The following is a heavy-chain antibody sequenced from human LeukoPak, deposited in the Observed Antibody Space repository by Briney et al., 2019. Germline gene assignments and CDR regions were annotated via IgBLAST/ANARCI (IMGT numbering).Heavy chain of an antibody. Sequence: ASVKVSCKASGYTFTSYAMRWVRQAPGQRLEWMAWINAGNGNTKYSQNFQGRVTITRDTSASTAYMELSSLRSEDTAVYYCARPLFPGIAVAGLNWGQGTLVTVSS. CDR2: INAGNGNT. CDR1: GYTFTSYA. CDR3: ARPLFPGIAVAGLN. V-gene: IGHV1-3*01. J-gene: IGHJ4*02. D-gene: IGHD6-19*01.